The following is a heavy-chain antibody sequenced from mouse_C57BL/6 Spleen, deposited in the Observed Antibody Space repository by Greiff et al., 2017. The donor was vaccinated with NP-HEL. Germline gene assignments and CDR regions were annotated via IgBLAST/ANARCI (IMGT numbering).Heavy chain of an antibody. CDR2: INPGSGGT. V-gene: IGHV1-54*01. Sequence: VQLKESGAELVRPGTSVKVSCKASGYAFTNYLIEWVKQRPGQGLEWIGVINPGSGGTNYNEKFKGKATLTADKSSSTAYMQLSSLTSEDSAVYFCARVTTRFAYWGQGTLVTVSA. J-gene: IGHJ3*01. CDR3: ARVTTRFAY. CDR1: GYAFTNYL. D-gene: IGHD2-2*01.